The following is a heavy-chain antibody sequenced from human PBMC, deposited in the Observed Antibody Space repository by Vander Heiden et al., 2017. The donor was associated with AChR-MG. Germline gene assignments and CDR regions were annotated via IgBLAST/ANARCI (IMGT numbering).Heavy chain of an antibody. Sequence: EVQLVESGGGLVQPGGSLRLFCAASGFTCSDYYMDWVRQAPGKGLEWVGRIKSKADSYTTEYAASVKGRFSISRDDSQNSVYLQLNSLKTEDTAVYYCARDQMGSYDYWGQGTLGVVSS. CDR2: IKSKADSYTT. V-gene: IGHV3-72*01. CDR3: ARDQMGSYDY. D-gene: IGHD3-10*01. CDR1: GFTCSDYY. J-gene: IGHJ4*02.